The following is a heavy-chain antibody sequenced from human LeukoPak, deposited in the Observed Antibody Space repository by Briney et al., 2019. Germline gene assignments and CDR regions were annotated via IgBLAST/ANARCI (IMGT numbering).Heavy chain of an antibody. Sequence: QPGRSLRLSCAASGFTFSSYGMHWVRQAPGKGLEWVAVIWYDGSNKYYADSAKGRFTISRDNSKNTLYLQMNSLRAEDTAVYYCATAWIVGATDDAFDIWGQGTMVTVSS. V-gene: IGHV3-33*01. D-gene: IGHD1-26*01. CDR2: IWYDGSNK. CDR3: ATAWIVGATDDAFDI. CDR1: GFTFSSYG. J-gene: IGHJ3*02.